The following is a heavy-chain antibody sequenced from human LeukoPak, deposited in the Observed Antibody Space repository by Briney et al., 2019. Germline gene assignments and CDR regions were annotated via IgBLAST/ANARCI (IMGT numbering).Heavy chain of an antibody. D-gene: IGHD6-19*01. CDR2: IWYDGSNK. CDR3: ARDDSSGWSLYYYYSYGMDV. Sequence: PGRSLRLSCAAPGFTFSSYGMHWVRQAPGKGLERVAVIWYDGSNKYYADSVKGRFTISRDNSKNTLYLQMNSVRAEDTAVYYCARDDSSGWSLYYYYSYGMDVWGQGTTVTVSS. V-gene: IGHV3-33*01. J-gene: IGHJ6*02. CDR1: GFTFSSYG.